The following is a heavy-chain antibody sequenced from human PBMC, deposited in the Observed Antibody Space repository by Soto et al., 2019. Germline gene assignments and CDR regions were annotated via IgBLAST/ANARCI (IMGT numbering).Heavy chain of an antibody. J-gene: IGHJ6*02. CDR1: GGTFSSYT. Sequence: QVQLVQSGAEVKKPGSSVKVSCKASGGTFSSYTISWVRQAPGQGLEWMGRIIPILGIANYAQKFQGRVTIPADKSTSTAYMELSSLRSEDTAVYYCHYGGNHLDYYYYGMDVWGQGTTVTVSS. CDR3: HYGGNHLDYYYYGMDV. D-gene: IGHD4-17*01. V-gene: IGHV1-69*02. CDR2: IIPILGIA.